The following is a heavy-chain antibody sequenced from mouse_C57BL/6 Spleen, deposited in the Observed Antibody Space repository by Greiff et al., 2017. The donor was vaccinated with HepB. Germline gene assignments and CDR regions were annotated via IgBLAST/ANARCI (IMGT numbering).Heavy chain of an antibody. CDR1: GFTFSSYA. J-gene: IGHJ4*01. CDR3: ARAYGSSDYYAMDY. D-gene: IGHD1-1*01. CDR2: ISDGGSYT. Sequence: EVQGVESGGGLVKPGGSLKLSCAASGFTFSSYAMSWVRQTPEKRLEWVATISDGGSYTYYPDNVKGRFTISRDNAKNNLYLQMSHLKSEDTAMYYCARAYGSSDYYAMDYWGQGTSVTVSS. V-gene: IGHV5-4*01.